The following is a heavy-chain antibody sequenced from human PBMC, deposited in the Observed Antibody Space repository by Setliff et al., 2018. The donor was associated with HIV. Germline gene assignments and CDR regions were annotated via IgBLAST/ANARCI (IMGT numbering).Heavy chain of an antibody. CDR3: ARGSPYYDFWSGYLGSSDYYYYYMDV. D-gene: IGHD3-3*01. CDR2: IYTTGST. Sequence: TLSLTCTVAGGSIGSGSHYWSWIRQPAGKGLEWIGHIYTTGSTNYNPSLKSRVTISADTSNNQFSLKLSSVTAADTAVYYCARGSPYYDFWSGYLGSSDYYYYYMDVWCKGTTVTVSS. CDR1: GGSIGSGSHY. V-gene: IGHV4-61*09. J-gene: IGHJ6*03.